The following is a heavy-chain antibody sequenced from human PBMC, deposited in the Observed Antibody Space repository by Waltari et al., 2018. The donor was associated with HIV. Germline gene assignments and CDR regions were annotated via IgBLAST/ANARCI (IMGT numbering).Heavy chain of an antibody. Sequence: QVQLQQWGAGLLKPSETLSLTCAVYGGSFSGYYWSWIRQPPGKGLEWIGEINHSGSTNYNPSLKSRVTISVDTSKNQFSLKLSSVTAADTAVYYCARGVVRVAVTPELGEFDYWGQGTLVTVSS. CDR2: INHSGST. D-gene: IGHD6-19*01. J-gene: IGHJ4*02. V-gene: IGHV4-34*01. CDR3: ARGVVRVAVTPELGEFDY. CDR1: GGSFSGYY.